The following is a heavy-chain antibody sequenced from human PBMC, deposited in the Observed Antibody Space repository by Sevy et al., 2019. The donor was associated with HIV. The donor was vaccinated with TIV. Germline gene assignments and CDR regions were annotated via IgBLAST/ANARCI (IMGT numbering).Heavy chain of an antibody. CDR3: AKFGLWELRLSYYYMYV. D-gene: IGHD1-26*01. J-gene: IGHJ6*03. CDR2: ISGSGGST. Sequence: GGSLSLSCAASGFTFTSYAMSWVRQAPGKGLEWVSAISGSGGSTYYADSVKGRFTISSYNSKNTLYPQMNSLRAEDTAVYYCAKFGLWELRLSYYYMYVWGKSTTVTVSS. CDR1: GFTFTSYA. V-gene: IGHV3-23*01.